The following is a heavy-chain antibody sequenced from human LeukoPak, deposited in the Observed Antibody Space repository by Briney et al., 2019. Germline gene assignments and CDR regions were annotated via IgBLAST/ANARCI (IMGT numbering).Heavy chain of an antibody. CDR1: GGSISSYY. V-gene: IGHV4-59*08. Sequence: SETLSLTCTVSGGSISSYYWSWIRQPPGKGLEWIGYIYYSGSTNYNPSLKSRVTISVDTSKNQFSLKLSSVTAADTAVYYCARKDDSMDAFDIWGQGTMVTVSS. D-gene: IGHD3-3*01. CDR3: ARKDDSMDAFDI. J-gene: IGHJ3*02. CDR2: IYYSGST.